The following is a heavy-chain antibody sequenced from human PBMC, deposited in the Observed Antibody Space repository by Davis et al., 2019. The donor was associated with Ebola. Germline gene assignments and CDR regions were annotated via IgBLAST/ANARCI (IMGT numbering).Heavy chain of an antibody. J-gene: IGHJ4*02. CDR3: SERGSSV. D-gene: IGHD3-10*01. CDR1: GVSISRHY. CDR2: IYYTGNA. V-gene: IGHV4-59*03. Sequence: PGGSLRLSCTVSGVSISRHYWSWIRQPPGKRLEWIGSIYYTGNAYYNSSLASRVTISVDTSKNQFSLKLTSVTAADTAMYYCSERGSSVWGQGALVTVSS.